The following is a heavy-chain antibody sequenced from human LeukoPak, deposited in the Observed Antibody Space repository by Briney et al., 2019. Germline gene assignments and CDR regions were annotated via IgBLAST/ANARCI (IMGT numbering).Heavy chain of an antibody. CDR3: ARGGGLDV. Sequence: GGSLRLSCVASGFIFNNYAMNWVRQAPGKGLEWVSGISGLGGSAYYAASVKGRFIISRDNAKNSLYLQMSNLRAEDTAVYFCARGGGLDVWGQGATVTVSS. CDR1: GFIFNNYA. CDR2: ISGLGGSA. D-gene: IGHD3-16*01. V-gene: IGHV3-23*01. J-gene: IGHJ6*02.